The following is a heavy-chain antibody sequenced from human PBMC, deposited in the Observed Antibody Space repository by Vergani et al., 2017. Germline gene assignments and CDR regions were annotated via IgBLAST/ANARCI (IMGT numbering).Heavy chain of an antibody. CDR2: IIPILGIA. J-gene: IGHJ1*01. CDR1: GGTFSSYA. CDR3: AREYDYGDYVEYFQH. V-gene: IGHV1-69*04. D-gene: IGHD4-17*01. Sequence: QVQLVQSGAEVKKPGSSVKVSCKASGGTFSSYAISWVRQAPGQGLEWMGRIIPILGIANYAQKFQGRVTITADKSTSTAYMELSSLRSEDTAVYYCAREYDYGDYVEYFQHWGQGTLVTVSS.